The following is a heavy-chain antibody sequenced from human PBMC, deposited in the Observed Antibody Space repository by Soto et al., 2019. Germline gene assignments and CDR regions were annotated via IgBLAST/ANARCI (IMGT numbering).Heavy chain of an antibody. CDR2: INNSGST. J-gene: IGHJ6*02. D-gene: IGHD3-10*01. Sequence: TSETLSLTCAGDGGSFSNDYWTWIIQPPGKGLEWIGEINNSGSTNYNPSLKSRVTITLDTSKNQFSLKLSSVTAADTAVYYCARAPHYHGSGSYYKSLLRRYYYYGMDVWGQGTTVTVSS. CDR3: ARAPHYHGSGSYYKSLLRRYYYYGMDV. CDR1: GGSFSNDY. V-gene: IGHV4-34*01.